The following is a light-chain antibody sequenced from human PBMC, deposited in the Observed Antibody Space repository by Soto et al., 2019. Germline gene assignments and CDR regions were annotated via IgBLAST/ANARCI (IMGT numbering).Light chain of an antibody. V-gene: IGLV2-8*01. CDR1: SSDGGYYDY. J-gene: IGLJ1*01. CDR2: EVT. CDR3: SSYAGSNNFV. Sequence: QSALTQPPSASGFPGQSVTISCTGTSSDGGYYDYVSWYQQHPGKAPKLVIYEVTKRPSGVPDRVSASKSGNTASLTVSGLRAEYEAHYYCSSYAGSNNFVFGSGTKVTAL.